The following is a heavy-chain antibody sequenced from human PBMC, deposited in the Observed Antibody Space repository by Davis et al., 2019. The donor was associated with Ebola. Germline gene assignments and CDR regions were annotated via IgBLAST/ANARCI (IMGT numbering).Heavy chain of an antibody. V-gene: IGHV3-23*01. J-gene: IGHJ4*02. D-gene: IGHD2-2*01. Sequence: PGGSLRLSCAGSGFTFSTYAMTWVRQAPGKGLEWVSRISGSGGDPHYADSVKGRFTISRDNSKNTLYLQMNSLRAEDTAVYYCARSSYQPDYWGQGTLVTDSS. CDR2: ISGSGGDP. CDR3: ARSSYQPDY. CDR1: GFTFSTYA.